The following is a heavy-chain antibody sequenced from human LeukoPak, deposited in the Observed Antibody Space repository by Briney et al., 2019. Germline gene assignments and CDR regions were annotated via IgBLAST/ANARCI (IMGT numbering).Heavy chain of an antibody. Sequence: PGGSLRLSCAASGFTFSSYNMNWVRQAPGKGLEWVSSISGSSSFISYADSMQGRFTISRDNARNSLYLQMNSLRAEDTAVYYCARLSTARGSFDYWGQGTLVTVSS. J-gene: IGHJ4*02. CDR1: GFTFSSYN. V-gene: IGHV3-21*01. CDR3: ARLSTARGSFDY. CDR2: ISGSSSFI. D-gene: IGHD4-17*01.